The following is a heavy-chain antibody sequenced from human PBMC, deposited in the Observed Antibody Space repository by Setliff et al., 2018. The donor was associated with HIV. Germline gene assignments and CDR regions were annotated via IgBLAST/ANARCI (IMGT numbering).Heavy chain of an antibody. V-gene: IGHV4-59*11. D-gene: IGHD3-3*01. CDR1: GGSIRSHY. CDR3: ARRLQFLEFLHGVGGLDV. CDR2: FYYSGSP. Sequence: SETLSLTCTVSGGSIRSHYWNWIRQSPGKGLEWIAYFYYSGSPNYNPSLKSRVTMSVDTSKNQISLTLTSVTAADAAVYYCARRLQFLEFLHGVGGLDVWGQGTTVTVS. J-gene: IGHJ6*02.